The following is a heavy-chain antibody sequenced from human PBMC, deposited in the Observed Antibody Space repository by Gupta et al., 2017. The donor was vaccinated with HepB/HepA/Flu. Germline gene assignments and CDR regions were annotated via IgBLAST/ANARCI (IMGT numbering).Heavy chain of an antibody. CDR3: AREGGERTFDI. D-gene: IGHD3-16*01. CDR2: VSFDGSDE. V-gene: IGHV3-30*04. J-gene: IGHJ3*02. Sequence: QVQLVESGGGVVQPGRSLRLSCAASGFTFRTYAMHWVRQAPGKGLEWVAIVSFDGSDEYYADSVKGRFTISRDNSKSTLYLQMNSLRADDTAVYYCAREGGERTFDIWGQGTMVTVSS. CDR1: GFTFRTYA.